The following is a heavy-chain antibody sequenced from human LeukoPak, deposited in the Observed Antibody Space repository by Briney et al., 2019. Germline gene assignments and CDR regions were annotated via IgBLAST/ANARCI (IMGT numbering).Heavy chain of an antibody. D-gene: IGHD3-9*01. CDR1: GFTFRNYA. CDR3: TKWGDYIGVTGYYDADC. J-gene: IGHJ1*01. CDR2: ITGSGGTT. Sequence: PGGSLRLSCAASGFTFRNYAMSWVRQAPGKGLEWVSAITGSGGTTWYADSVKGHFTISRDNSNYTLYLQMNSLGAEYTAVYYCTKWGDYIGVTGYYDADCWGQGTLVTVSS. V-gene: IGHV3-23*01.